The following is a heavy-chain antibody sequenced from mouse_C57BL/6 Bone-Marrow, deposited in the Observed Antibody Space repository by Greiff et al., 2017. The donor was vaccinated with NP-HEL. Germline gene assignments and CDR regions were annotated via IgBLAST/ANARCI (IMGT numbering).Heavy chain of an antibody. CDR2: IYPGRCDT. CDR3: ARWGGLLTRWYFDV. V-gene: IGHV1-76*01. CDR1: GYTFTDYY. Sequence: QVQLQQPGAELVRPGASVKLSCKASGYTFTDYYINWVKQRPVQGLEWIARIYPGRCDTYYNEKFKGKATLTADKSSSTAYMQLSSLTSEDSAVYFCARWGGLLTRWYFDVWGTGTTVTVSS. D-gene: IGHD2-10*01. J-gene: IGHJ1*03.